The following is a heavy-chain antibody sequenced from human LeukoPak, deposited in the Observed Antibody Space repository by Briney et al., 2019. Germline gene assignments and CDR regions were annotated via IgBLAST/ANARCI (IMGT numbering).Heavy chain of an antibody. CDR2: INPNSGGT. Sequence: ASVKVSCKASGYTFTGYYMHWVRQAPGQGLEWMGWINPNSGGTKYAQKFQGRVTMTRDTSISTAYMKLSRLRSDDTAVYYCARDYSGSYSGGFDPWGQGTLVTVSS. J-gene: IGHJ5*02. V-gene: IGHV1-2*02. D-gene: IGHD1-26*01. CDR3: ARDYSGSYSGGFDP. CDR1: GYTFTGYY.